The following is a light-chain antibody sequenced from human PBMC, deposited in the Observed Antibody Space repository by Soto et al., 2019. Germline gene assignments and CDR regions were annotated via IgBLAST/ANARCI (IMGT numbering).Light chain of an antibody. Sequence: EIVLTQSPGTLSLSPGERATLSCRASQSIITNYLAWYRQKPGQAPRLLIYAASSRATGIPDRFSGSGSGTDFTLTISRLEPEDFSVYYCHQYGTAPLTFGPGTKVDIK. CDR3: HQYGTAPLT. CDR2: AAS. CDR1: QSIITNY. V-gene: IGKV3-20*01. J-gene: IGKJ3*01.